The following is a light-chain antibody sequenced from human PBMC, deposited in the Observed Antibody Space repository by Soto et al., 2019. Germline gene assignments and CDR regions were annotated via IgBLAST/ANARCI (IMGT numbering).Light chain of an antibody. CDR3: QQTFSTPIT. CDR1: QGISDY. J-gene: IGKJ5*01. CDR2: AAS. V-gene: IGKV1-9*01. Sequence: IQLTQSPSSLSASVGDRVTITCRASQGISDYLAWYQQKPGKAPKLLIYAASTLEIGVPSRFSGAGSETEFTLTINGLQPDDFATYYCQQTFSTPITFGQGTRLE.